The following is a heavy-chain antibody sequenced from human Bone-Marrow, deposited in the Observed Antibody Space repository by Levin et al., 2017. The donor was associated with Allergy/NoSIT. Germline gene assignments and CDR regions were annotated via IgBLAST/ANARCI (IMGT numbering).Heavy chain of an antibody. CDR2: IYSGGNT. Sequence: GESLKISCAASGFTVSSHYMSWVRQAPGKGLEWVSVIYSGGNTYYADSVKGRFTISRDTSKNTLYLQMNSLRVEDTALYYCASRLYGSYYYGMDVWGQGTTVTVSS. J-gene: IGHJ6*02. CDR1: GFTVSSHY. D-gene: IGHD4-17*01. CDR3: ASRLYGSYYYGMDV. V-gene: IGHV3-53*01.